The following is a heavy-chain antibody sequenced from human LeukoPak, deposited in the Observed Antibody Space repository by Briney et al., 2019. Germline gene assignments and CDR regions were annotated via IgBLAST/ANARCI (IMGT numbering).Heavy chain of an antibody. CDR1: GYTFTDYY. J-gene: IGHJ4*02. D-gene: IGHD3-16*02. CDR3: ARGAGPITFGGVIVHFDY. V-gene: IGHV1-2*02. Sequence: EASVKVSCKASGYTFTDYYIHWVRQAPGQRLEWMGWIDPNSGGTNYAQKFQGRVTMTRDTSISTAYMELSRLRSDDTAVYYCARGAGPITFGGVIVHFDYWGQGTLVTVSS. CDR2: IDPNSGGT.